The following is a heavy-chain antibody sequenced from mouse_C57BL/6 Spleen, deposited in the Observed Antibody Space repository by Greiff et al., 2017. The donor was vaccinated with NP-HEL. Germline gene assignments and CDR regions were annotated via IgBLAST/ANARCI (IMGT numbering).Heavy chain of an antibody. CDR1: GYTFTSYW. J-gene: IGHJ3*01. CDR2: IDPSDSYT. CDR3: ARRGADGYYFAY. V-gene: IGHV1-50*01. D-gene: IGHD2-3*01. Sequence: QVQLQQPGAELVKPGASVKLSCKASGYTFTSYWMQWVKQRPGQGLEWIGEIDPSDSYTNSNQKFKGKATLTVDTSSSTAYMQLSSLTSEDSAVYYCARRGADGYYFAYWGQGTLVTVSA.